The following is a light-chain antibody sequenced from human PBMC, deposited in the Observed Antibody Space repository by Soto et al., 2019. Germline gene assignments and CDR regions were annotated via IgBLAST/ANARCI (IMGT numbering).Light chain of an antibody. CDR3: NSYAGSNNFVV. J-gene: IGLJ2*01. Sequence: HSALTQPPSASGSPGPSVTISCTGTSSDVGGYNFVSWYQQHPGKAPRLMIYEVSKRPSGVPDRFSGSKSGNTASLTVSGLQAEDEADYYCNSYAGSNNFVVFGGGTQLTVL. CDR2: EVS. V-gene: IGLV2-8*01. CDR1: SSDVGGYNF.